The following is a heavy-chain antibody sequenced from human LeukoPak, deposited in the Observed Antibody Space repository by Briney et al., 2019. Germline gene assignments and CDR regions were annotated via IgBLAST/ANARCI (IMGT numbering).Heavy chain of an antibody. CDR3: AREDYYDSSGYYPNWFAP. V-gene: IGHV1-2*02. D-gene: IGHD3-22*01. CDR1: GYTFTGYY. Sequence: ASVKASCKASGYTFTGYYMHWVRQAPGQGLEWMGWINPNSGGTNYAQKFQGRVTMTRDTSISTAYMELSRLRSDDTAVYYCAREDYYDSSGYYPNWFAPWGQGTLVTVSS. J-gene: IGHJ5*01. CDR2: INPNSGGT.